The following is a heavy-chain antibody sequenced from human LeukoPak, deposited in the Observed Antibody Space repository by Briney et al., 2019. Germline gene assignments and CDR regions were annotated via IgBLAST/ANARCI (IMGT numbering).Heavy chain of an antibody. CDR3: AKGGSSWYNYYYMDV. CDR2: ISGSGGST. V-gene: IGHV3-23*01. CDR1: GFTFSSYA. J-gene: IGHJ6*03. Sequence: GRSLRLSCAASGFTFSSYAMSWVRQAPGKGLEWVSAISGSGGSTYYADSVKGRFTISRDNSKNTLYLQMNSLRAEDTAVYYCAKGGSSWYNYYYMDVWGKGTTVTVSS. D-gene: IGHD6-13*01.